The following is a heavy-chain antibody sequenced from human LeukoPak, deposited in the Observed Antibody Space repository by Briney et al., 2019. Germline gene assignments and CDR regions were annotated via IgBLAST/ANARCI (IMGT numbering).Heavy chain of an antibody. CDR2: INHSGST. D-gene: IGHD3-10*01. CDR3: ARGGDRSFDY. CDR1: GGSFSGYY. Sequence: NPSETLSLTCAVYGGSFSGYYWSWIRQPPGKGLEWIGEINHSGSTNYNPSLKSRVTISVDTSKNQFSLKLNSVTAADTAVYYCARGGDRSFDYWGQGTLVTVSS. J-gene: IGHJ4*02. V-gene: IGHV4-34*01.